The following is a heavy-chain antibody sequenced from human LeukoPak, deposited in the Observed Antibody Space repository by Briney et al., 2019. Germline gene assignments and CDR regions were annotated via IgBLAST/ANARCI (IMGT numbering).Heavy chain of an antibody. CDR1: GFTFSYYG. J-gene: IGHJ3*02. V-gene: IGHV3-30*18. CDR3: AKDYYDSSGYYNDAFDM. CDR2: ISYDGSNK. Sequence: GGSLRLSCAASGFTFSYYGMHWVRQAPGKGLEWVAVISYDGSNKYYAESVKGRFTISRDNSKNTLYLQMNRLRAEDTAVYYCAKDYYDSSGYYNDAFDMWGQGTMVTVSS. D-gene: IGHD3-22*01.